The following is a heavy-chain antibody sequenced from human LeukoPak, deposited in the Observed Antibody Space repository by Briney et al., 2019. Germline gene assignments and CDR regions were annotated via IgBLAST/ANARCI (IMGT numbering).Heavy chain of an antibody. V-gene: IGHV3-11*01. D-gene: IGHD2-2*01. J-gene: IGHJ6*02. CDR3: ARDLYCSSTSCYGRYYYYGMDV. CDR2: ISSSGSTI. Sequence: KPGGSLRLSCAASGFTFSDYYMSWIRQAPGKGLEWVSYISSSGSTIYYADSVKGRFTISRDNAKNSLYLQMNSLRAEDTAVYYCARDLYCSSTSCYGRYYYYGMDVWGQGTTVTVSS. CDR1: GFTFSDYY.